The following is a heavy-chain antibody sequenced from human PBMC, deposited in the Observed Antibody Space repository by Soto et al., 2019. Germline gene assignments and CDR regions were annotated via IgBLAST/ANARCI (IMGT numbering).Heavy chain of an antibody. CDR1: GYTFTSYG. CDR3: ARDQNFHCTNGVCYSYYYYGMDV. CDR2: ISAYNGNT. J-gene: IGHJ6*02. V-gene: IGHV1-18*01. D-gene: IGHD2-8*01. Sequence: ASVKVSCKASGYTFTSYGISWVRQAPGQGLEWMGWISAYNGNTNYAQKLQGRVTMTTDTSTSTAYMELRSLRSDDTAVYYCARDQNFHCTNGVCYSYYYYGMDVWGQGTTVTVSS.